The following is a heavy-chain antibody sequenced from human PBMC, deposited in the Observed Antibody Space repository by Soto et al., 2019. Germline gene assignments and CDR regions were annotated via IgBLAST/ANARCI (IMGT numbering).Heavy chain of an antibody. CDR2: INGANGNT. D-gene: IGHD1-1*01. J-gene: IGHJ6*02. CDR1: GYGFSTYS. CDR3: ARGKGMEENYYYHGMDV. V-gene: IGHV1-3*01. Sequence: QVQVVQSGAEVKKPGASVKVSCKASGYGFSTYSMHWVRQAPGQGLEWMGWINGANGNTRYSQKFKDRVSISRDTPASTGYMELSSLRSEDTAVYYWARGKGMEENYYYHGMDVWGPGTTVIVSS.